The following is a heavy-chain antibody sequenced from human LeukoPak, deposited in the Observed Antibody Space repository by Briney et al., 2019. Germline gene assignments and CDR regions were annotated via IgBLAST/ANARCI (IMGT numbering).Heavy chain of an antibody. CDR2: FYYSGRT. D-gene: IGHD6-13*01. Sequence: SETLSLTCTVSGGSISSSSYYWGWLRQPPGQGLEWIVSFYYSGRTYYNPSLKSRVAISVDTSKNQFSLELSSVTGADTAVYYCARQMALAAAEDYWGQGTLVTVSS. CDR1: GGSISSSSYY. CDR3: ARQMALAAAEDY. J-gene: IGHJ4*02. V-gene: IGHV4-39*01.